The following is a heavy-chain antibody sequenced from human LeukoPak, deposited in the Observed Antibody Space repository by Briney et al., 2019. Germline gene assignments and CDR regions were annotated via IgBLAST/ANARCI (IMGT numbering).Heavy chain of an antibody. V-gene: IGHV4-59*12. D-gene: IGHD3-22*01. J-gene: IGHJ3*02. CDR2: IYYSGST. Sequence: SETLSLTCTVSGGSISSYYWSWIRQPPGKGLEWIGYIYYSGSTNYNPSLKSRVTISVDTSKNQFSLKLSSVTAADTAVYYCARESGDSSGYLGSAFDIWGQGTMVTVSS. CDR3: ARESGDSSGYLGSAFDI. CDR1: GGSISSYY.